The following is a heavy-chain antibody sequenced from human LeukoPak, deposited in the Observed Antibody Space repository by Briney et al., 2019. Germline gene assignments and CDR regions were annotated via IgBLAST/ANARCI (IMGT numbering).Heavy chain of an antibody. CDR3: ARDNSVRDEAWWFNP. Sequence: ASVKVSCKAFGYTFTSNYMHWVRQAPGQGPEWMGVISPSGGSTTYARKLQGRVTLTRDMSTSTDYLELSSLRSEDTAVYYCARDNSVRDEAWWFNPWGQGTLVTVSS. D-gene: IGHD5-24*01. V-gene: IGHV1-46*01. CDR2: ISPSGGST. CDR1: GYTFTSNY. J-gene: IGHJ5*02.